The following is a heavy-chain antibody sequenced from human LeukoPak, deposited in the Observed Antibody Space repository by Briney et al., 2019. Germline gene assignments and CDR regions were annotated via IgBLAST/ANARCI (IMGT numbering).Heavy chain of an antibody. CDR3: AKERGSGSYYRHDAFDI. D-gene: IGHD3-10*01. CDR1: GFTFSSYE. CDR2: ISSSGSII. J-gene: IGHJ3*02. Sequence: GGSLRLSCAASGFTFSSYEMNWVRQAPGKGLEGVSYISSSGSIIYYADSVKGRFTISRDNAKNSLYLQMTSLRAEDTAVYYCAKERGSGSYYRHDAFDIWGQGTMVTVSS. V-gene: IGHV3-48*03.